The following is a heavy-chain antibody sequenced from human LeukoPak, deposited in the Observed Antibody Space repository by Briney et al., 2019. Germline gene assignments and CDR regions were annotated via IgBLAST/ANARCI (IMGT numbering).Heavy chain of an antibody. D-gene: IGHD2-2*01. Sequence: EGSLRLSCAASGFTFSSYGMHWVRQAPGKGLEWVAVISYDGSNKYYADSVKGRFTISRDNSKNTLYLQMNSLRAEDTAVYYCAKDKYCSSTSRCTSYFDYWGQGTLVTVSS. CDR3: AKDKYCSSTSRCTSYFDY. CDR1: GFTFSSYG. V-gene: IGHV3-30*18. J-gene: IGHJ4*02. CDR2: ISYDGSNK.